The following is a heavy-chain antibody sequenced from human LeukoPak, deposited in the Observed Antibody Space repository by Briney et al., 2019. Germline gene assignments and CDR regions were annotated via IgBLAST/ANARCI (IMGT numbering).Heavy chain of an antibody. CDR3: ARTGGITMIVVEYGMDV. J-gene: IGHJ6*02. CDR2: IIPIFGTA. Sequence: GASVKVSFKASGGTFSSYASSWVRQAPGQGVEWMGGIIPIFGTANYAQKFQGRVTITADESTSTAYMEVSSLRSEDTAVYYCARTGGITMIVVEYGMDVWGQGTTVTVSS. V-gene: IGHV1-69*13. CDR1: GGTFSSYA. D-gene: IGHD3-22*01.